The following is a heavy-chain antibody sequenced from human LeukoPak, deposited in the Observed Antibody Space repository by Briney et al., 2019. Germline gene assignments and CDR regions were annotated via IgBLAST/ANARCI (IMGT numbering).Heavy chain of an antibody. CDR3: ARDPDCSGGSCYLSDSLDAEYFQH. J-gene: IGHJ1*01. CDR2: INPNSGGT. V-gene: IGHV1-2*02. D-gene: IGHD2-15*01. CDR1: GYTFTGYY. Sequence: ALVKVSCKASGYTFTGYYMHWVRQAPGQGLEWMGWINPNSGGTNYAQKFQGRVTMTRDTSISTAYMELSRLRSDDTAVYYCARDPDCSGGSCYLSDSLDAEYFQHWGQGTLVTVSS.